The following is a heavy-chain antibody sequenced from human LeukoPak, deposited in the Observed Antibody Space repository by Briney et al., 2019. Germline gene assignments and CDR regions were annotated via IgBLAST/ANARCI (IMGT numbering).Heavy chain of an antibody. J-gene: IGHJ3*02. V-gene: IGHV3-33*01. Sequence: GGSLRLSCTPSGFTFSGYAMHWVRQAPGKGLGWVAVIWFDGSNTYYADSVKGRSIISRDNSKNTLYLQMNSLRAEDTAVYYCARGAQSGGYSGPFDIWGQGTMVTVSS. CDR3: ARGAQSGGYSGPFDI. CDR2: IWFDGSNT. CDR1: GFTFSGYA. D-gene: IGHD1-26*01.